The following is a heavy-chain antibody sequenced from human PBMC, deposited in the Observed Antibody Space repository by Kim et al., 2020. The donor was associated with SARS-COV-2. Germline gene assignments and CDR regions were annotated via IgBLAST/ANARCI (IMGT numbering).Heavy chain of an antibody. Sequence: GGSLRLSCAASGFTFSSYDMHWVRQATGKGLEWVSAIGTAGDTYYPGSVKGRFTISRENAKNSLYLQMNSLRAGDTAVYYCARARYSYGYMVLGNYWYFDPWGRGTLVTVSS. D-gene: IGHD5-18*01. J-gene: IGHJ2*01. CDR3: ARARYSYGYMVLGNYWYFDP. CDR2: IGTAGDT. V-gene: IGHV3-13*01. CDR1: GFTFSSYD.